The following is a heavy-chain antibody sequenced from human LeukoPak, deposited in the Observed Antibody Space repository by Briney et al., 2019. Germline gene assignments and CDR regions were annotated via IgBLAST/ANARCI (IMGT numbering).Heavy chain of an antibody. CDR2: IYTGGTT. J-gene: IGHJ4*02. CDR1: GFSVSSNY. Sequence: GGSLRLSCAASGFSVSSNYVSWVRQAPGKGREWVSVIYTGGTTHYAPSVMGRFTISRDDSQNTVHLHMSGLRDEDTALYYCARGGRFQSFDYWGQGTLVAVSS. CDR3: ARGGRFQSFDY. V-gene: IGHV3-53*01.